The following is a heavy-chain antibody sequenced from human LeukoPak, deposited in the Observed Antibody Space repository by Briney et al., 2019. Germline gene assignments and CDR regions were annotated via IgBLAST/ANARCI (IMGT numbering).Heavy chain of an antibody. CDR3: ARGATIFGVSYYYMDV. J-gene: IGHJ6*03. D-gene: IGHD3-3*01. V-gene: IGHV1-69*13. CDR1: GGTFSSYA. Sequence: VASVKVSCKASGGTFSSYAISWVRQAPGQGLEWMGGIIPIFGTANYAQKFQGRVTITADESASTAYMELSSLRSEDTAVYYCARGATIFGVSYYYMDVWGKGTTVTVSS. CDR2: IIPIFGTA.